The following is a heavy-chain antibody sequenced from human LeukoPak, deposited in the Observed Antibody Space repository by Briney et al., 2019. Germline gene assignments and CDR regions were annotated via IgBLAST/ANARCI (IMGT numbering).Heavy chain of an antibody. CDR3: AREYSSSWYGPYYYGMDV. D-gene: IGHD6-13*01. CDR2: IYYSGST. V-gene: IGHV4-59*01. J-gene: IGHJ6*02. Sequence: SETLSLTCTVSGGSISSYYWSWIRQPPGKGLEWLGYIYYSGSTNYNPSLKSRVTISVDTSKNQFSLKLSSVTAADTAVYYCAREYSSSWYGPYYYGMDVWGQGTTVTVSS. CDR1: GGSISSYY.